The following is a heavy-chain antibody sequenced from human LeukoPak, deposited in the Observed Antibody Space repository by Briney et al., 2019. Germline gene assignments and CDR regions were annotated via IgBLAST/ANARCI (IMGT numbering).Heavy chain of an antibody. CDR1: GGSISGFY. D-gene: IGHD3-16*01. Sequence: PSETLSLTCTVSGGSISGFYWNWIRQPPGKGLEWVGYIYYTGNTNHNPAPPSLTTRVTISVHPSNNQFSLKLSTVTAADTAVYYCARDPAGGGGFFDYWGQGALVTVSS. V-gene: IGHV4-59*01. CDR3: ARDPAGGGGFFDY. CDR2: IYYTGNT. J-gene: IGHJ4*02.